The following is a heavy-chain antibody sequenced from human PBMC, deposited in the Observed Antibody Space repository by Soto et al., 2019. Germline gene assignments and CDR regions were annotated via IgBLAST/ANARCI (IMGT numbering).Heavy chain of an antibody. V-gene: IGHV1-18*04. D-gene: IGHD3-3*01. CDR3: ARKAKVRFLEWLNGMDV. CDR1: GYTFTSYG. J-gene: IGHJ6*02. Sequence: ASVKVSCKASGYTFTSYGISWVRQAPGQGLEWMGWISAYNGNTNYARKLQGRVTMTTDTSTSTAYMELRSLRSDDTAVYYCARKAKVRFLEWLNGMDVWGQGTTVTVSS. CDR2: ISAYNGNT.